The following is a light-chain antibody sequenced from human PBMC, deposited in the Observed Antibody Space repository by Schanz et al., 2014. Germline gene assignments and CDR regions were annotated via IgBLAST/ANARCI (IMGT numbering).Light chain of an antibody. CDR3: AAWDDSLKGVL. CDR1: SSNIGSNT. CDR2: SNN. Sequence: QSVLTQPPSASGTPGQRVTISCSGRSSNIGSNTVNWYQQLPGTAPKLLIYSNNQRPSRVPDRFSGSRSGTSASLAISGLQSEDEADYYCAAWDDSLKGVLFGGGTKLTVL. J-gene: IGLJ2*01. V-gene: IGLV1-44*01.